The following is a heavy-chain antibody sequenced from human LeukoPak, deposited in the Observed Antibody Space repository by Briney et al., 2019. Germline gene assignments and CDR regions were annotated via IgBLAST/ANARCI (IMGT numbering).Heavy chain of an antibody. CDR1: GYTFTSNW. D-gene: IGHD3-22*01. CDR3: ARQGNYYDSSGSPGY. J-gene: IGHJ4*02. V-gene: IGHV5-51*01. Sequence: GESLKISCKGSGYTFTSNWIGWVRQMPGKGLEWMGIIYPGGSDTKYSPSFQGQVTISADKSISTAYLQWSSLKASDTAMYYCARQGNYYDSSGSPGYWGQGTLVTVSS. CDR2: IYPGGSDT.